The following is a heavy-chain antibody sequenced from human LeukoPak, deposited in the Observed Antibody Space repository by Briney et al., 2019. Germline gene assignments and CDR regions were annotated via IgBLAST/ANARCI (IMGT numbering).Heavy chain of an antibody. CDR1: GFTFSSYW. CDR3: ARYRGSGGQRLDY. Sequence: PGGSLRLSCTASGFTFSSYWMTWVRQAPGKGLEWVANIHRDGSEKNYVDSVKGRFTASRDNAKNSLYLQMNSLRAEDTAVYYCARYRGSGGQRLDYWGQGTLVTVSS. V-gene: IGHV3-7*01. CDR2: IHRDGSEK. D-gene: IGHD3-16*01. J-gene: IGHJ4*02.